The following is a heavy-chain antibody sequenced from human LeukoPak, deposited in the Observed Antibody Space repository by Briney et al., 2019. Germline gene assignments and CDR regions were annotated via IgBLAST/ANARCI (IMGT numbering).Heavy chain of an antibody. Sequence: GASVKVSCKASGGTFSSYAISWVRQAPGQGLEWMGGIIPIFGTANYAQKFQGRVTVTADESTSTAYMELSSLRSEDTAVYYCARDLPGYCSSTSCWGQGTLVTVSS. CDR1: GGTFSSYA. CDR3: ARDLPGYCSSTSC. CDR2: IIPIFGTA. J-gene: IGHJ4*02. V-gene: IGHV1-69*13. D-gene: IGHD2-2*01.